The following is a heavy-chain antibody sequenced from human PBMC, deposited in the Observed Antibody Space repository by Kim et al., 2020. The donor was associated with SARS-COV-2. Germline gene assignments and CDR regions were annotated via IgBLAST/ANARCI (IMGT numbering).Heavy chain of an antibody. D-gene: IGHD3-16*01. V-gene: IGHV3-49*03. Sequence: GRSLRLSCTASGFTFGDYAMSWFRQAPGKGLEWVGFIRSKAYGGTTEYAASVKGRFTISRDDSKIIAYLQMNSLKTEDTAVYYCTRGRAYYDYVWGSYTVYGMDVWGQGTTVTVSS. CDR2: IRSKAYGGTT. J-gene: IGHJ6*02. CDR1: GFTFGDYA. CDR3: TRGRAYYDYVWGSYTVYGMDV.